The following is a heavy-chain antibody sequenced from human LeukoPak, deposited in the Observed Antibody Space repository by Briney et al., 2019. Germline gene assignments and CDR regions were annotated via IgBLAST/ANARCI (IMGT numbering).Heavy chain of an antibody. V-gene: IGHV3-7*01. D-gene: IGHD4-11*01. Sequence: GGSLRPSCAASGFTFSSYWMSWVRQAPGKGLEWVANIKQDGSEKYYVDSVKGRFTISRDNAKNSLYLQMNSLRAEDTAVYYCARVSRDFYSNYYYYYGMDVWAKGPRSPSP. CDR2: IKQDGSEK. J-gene: IGHJ6*02. CDR3: ARVSRDFYSNYYYYYGMDV. CDR1: GFTFSSYW.